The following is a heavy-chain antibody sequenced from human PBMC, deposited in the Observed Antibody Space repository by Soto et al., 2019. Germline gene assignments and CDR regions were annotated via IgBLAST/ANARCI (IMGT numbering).Heavy chain of an antibody. CDR1: GASISNGGYY. CDR2: IYYSGGT. J-gene: IGHJ4*02. Sequence: SETLSLTCTVSGASISNGGYYWSWIRQYPGRGLEWIGYIYYSGGTYHNPSLKSRVTISVDTSKNQFSLRLTSVTAADTAVYYCACWGRDYFDYWGQGTLVTVSS. V-gene: IGHV4-31*03. CDR3: ACWGRDYFDY. D-gene: IGHD7-27*01.